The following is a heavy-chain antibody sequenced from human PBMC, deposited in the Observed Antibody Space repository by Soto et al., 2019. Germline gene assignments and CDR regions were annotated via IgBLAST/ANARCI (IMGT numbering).Heavy chain of an antibody. CDR1: GYSFTSYG. CDR3: ARDHVDTLMARFDY. D-gene: IGHD5-18*01. J-gene: IGHJ4*02. CDR2: ISTYNGNT. V-gene: IGHV1-18*01. Sequence: QVQLVQSGAEVKKPGASVKVSCKASGYSFTSYGIGWVRQAPGQGLEWMGWISTYNGNTNYAQKRQGRVTMTTDTSTSIAYMDLRSLRSDDTAVYYCARDHVDTLMARFDYWGQGTLVTVSS.